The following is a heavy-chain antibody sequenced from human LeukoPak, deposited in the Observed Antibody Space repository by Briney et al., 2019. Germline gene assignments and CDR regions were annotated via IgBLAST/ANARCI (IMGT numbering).Heavy chain of an antibody. CDR1: GGSISSYY. CDR2: IYYRGSS. J-gene: IGHJ4*02. D-gene: IGHD6-19*01. V-gene: IGHV4-59*12. Sequence: SETLSLTCTVSGGSISSYYWSWLRQPPGKGLEWIGCIYYRGSSYYNPSLKSRVTISVDTSKNQFSLKLSSVTAADTAVYYCARDRSSGWYGGDYWGQGTLVTVSS. CDR3: ARDRSSGWYGGDY.